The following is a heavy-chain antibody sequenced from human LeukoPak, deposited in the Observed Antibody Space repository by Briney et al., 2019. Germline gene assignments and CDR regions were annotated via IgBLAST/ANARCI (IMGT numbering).Heavy chain of an antibody. CDR2: ISTTSNYI. CDR3: ARSGVGSTTSCEGGIDY. V-gene: IGHV3-21*06. J-gene: IGHJ4*02. D-gene: IGHD2-2*01. Sequence: PGGSLRLSCAASGFTFSSYNMKWVRQAPGKGLEWVSFISTTSNYIYYADSVKGRFTISRDNAKNSLYLQMNSLRGEDAALYYCARSGVGSTTSCEGGIDYWGQGTRVTVSS. CDR1: GFTFSSYN.